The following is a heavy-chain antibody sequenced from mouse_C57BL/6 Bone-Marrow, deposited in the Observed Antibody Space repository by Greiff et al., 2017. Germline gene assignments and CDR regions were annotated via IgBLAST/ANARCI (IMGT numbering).Heavy chain of an antibody. D-gene: IGHD2-3*01. CDR2: PWCGDDK. CDR1: GYSLSTFGMG. V-gene: IGHV8-8*01. CDR3: ARIYDGYPYAMDY. Sequence: QVTLKVSGPGILQPSQTLSLTCSFSGYSLSTFGMGVVWIRQPSGKGLDWLAHPWCGDDKYYNPALKSRPTISKDTSKNPVIHKIANVDTADTATYYCARIYDGYPYAMDYWGQGTSVTVSS. J-gene: IGHJ4*01.